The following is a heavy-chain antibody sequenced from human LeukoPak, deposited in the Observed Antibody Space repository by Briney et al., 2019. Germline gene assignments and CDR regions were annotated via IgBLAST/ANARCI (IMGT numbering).Heavy chain of an antibody. CDR1: GFTFSSYW. D-gene: IGHD3-22*01. V-gene: IGHV3-23*01. CDR3: AKARLRYYYDSSGH. Sequence: GGSLRLSCAASGFTFSSYWMSWVRQAPGKGLEWVSAISGSGGSTYYADSVKGRFTISRDNSKNTLYLQMNSLRAEDTAVYYCAKARLRYYYDSSGHWGQGTLVTVSS. CDR2: ISGSGGST. J-gene: IGHJ4*02.